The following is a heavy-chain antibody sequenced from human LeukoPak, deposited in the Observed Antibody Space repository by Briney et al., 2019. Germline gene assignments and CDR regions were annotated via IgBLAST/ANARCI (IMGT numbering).Heavy chain of an antibody. Sequence: SETLSLTCTVSRGSISIYYWSWIRQPPGKGLEWIGYIDNSGSTNSNPSLKSRVTMSVDTSKNQFSLKLSSVTAADTAVYYCARGRRTIFGVVIPNFDYCGQGTLVTVSS. V-gene: IGHV4-59*01. D-gene: IGHD3-3*01. J-gene: IGHJ4*02. CDR2: IDNSGST. CDR3: ARGRRTIFGVVIPNFDY. CDR1: RGSISIYY.